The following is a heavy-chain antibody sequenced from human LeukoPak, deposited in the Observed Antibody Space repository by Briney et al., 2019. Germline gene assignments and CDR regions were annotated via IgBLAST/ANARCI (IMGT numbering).Heavy chain of an antibody. Sequence: SVKVSCKASGFTFTSSAVQWVRQARGQRLEWIGWIVVGSGNTNYAKKFQERVTVTRDMSTSTAYMELSSLRSEDTAVYYCAADCGGDCGTHDAFDVWGQGTMVTVSS. CDR1: GFTFTSSA. D-gene: IGHD2-21*02. J-gene: IGHJ3*01. CDR3: AADCGGDCGTHDAFDV. V-gene: IGHV1-58*01. CDR2: IVVGSGNT.